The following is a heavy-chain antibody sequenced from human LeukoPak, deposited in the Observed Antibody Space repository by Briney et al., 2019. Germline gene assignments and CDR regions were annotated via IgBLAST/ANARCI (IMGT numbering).Heavy chain of an antibody. CDR3: ARPSSYSYGYNY. V-gene: IGHV4-39*01. CDR2: IYYSGST. J-gene: IGHJ4*02. CDR1: GGSISSSSYY. Sequence: TSETLSLTCTVSGGSISSSSYYWGWIRQPPGKGLEWIGSIYYSGSTYYSPSLKGRVTISVDTSKNQFSLKLSSVTAADTAVYYCARPSSYSYGYNYWGQGTLVTVSS. D-gene: IGHD5-18*01.